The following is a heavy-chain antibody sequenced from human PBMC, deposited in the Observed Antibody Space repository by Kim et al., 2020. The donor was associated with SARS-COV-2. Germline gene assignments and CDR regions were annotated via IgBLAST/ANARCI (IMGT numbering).Heavy chain of an antibody. V-gene: IGHV4-31*02. Sequence: PSPKGRAVISVDTSKNQFSLKLTSVTAADTAVYYCARGITVFGVAGAFFDFWGQGTLLTVSS. CDR3: ARGITVFGVAGAFFDF. D-gene: IGHD3-3*01. J-gene: IGHJ4*02.